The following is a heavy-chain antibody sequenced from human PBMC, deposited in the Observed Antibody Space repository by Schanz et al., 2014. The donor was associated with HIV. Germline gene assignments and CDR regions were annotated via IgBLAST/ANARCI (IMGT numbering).Heavy chain of an antibody. D-gene: IGHD3-10*01. V-gene: IGHV3-33*05. CDR1: GFTYRNYG. Sequence: QEQLVESGGGVVQPGRSLRLSCAASGFTYRNYGMHWVRQAPGKGLEWVSVISYDGRNKLYADSVKGRFTISRDNGKNSLFLQMNSLRAEDTAVYYCARLRGFLWFGDHPYSFDYWGQGTLVTVSS. CDR3: ARLRGFLWFGDHPYSFDY. J-gene: IGHJ4*02. CDR2: ISYDGRNK.